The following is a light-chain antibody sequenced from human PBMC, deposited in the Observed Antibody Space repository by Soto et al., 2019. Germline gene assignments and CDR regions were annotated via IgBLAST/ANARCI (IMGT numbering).Light chain of an antibody. V-gene: IGKV3-20*01. CDR1: QSVSSSY. CDR2: GAS. J-gene: IGKJ1*01. CDR3: QQYGSSSWT. Sequence: EIVLTQSPGTLSLSPGERATLSCRASQSVSSSYLAWYQQKPGQAPRLRIYGASSRATGIPDRFSGSGSGADFTLTISILEPEDFAVYYCQQYGSSSWTFGQGTKVEIK.